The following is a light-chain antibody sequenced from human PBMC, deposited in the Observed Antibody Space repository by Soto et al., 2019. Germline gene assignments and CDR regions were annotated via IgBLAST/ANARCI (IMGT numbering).Light chain of an antibody. CDR2: GAS. V-gene: IGKV3-15*01. Sequence: EVVMTQSPATLPVSPGERATLSCRASQSVSSNLAWYQQKPGQAPRLLIYGASTRATGIPAMFSGSGSGTEFTLTISSLQSEDFAVYYCQQYNSWPRAFGQGTQVEI. CDR1: QSVSSN. CDR3: QQYNSWPRA. J-gene: IGKJ1*01.